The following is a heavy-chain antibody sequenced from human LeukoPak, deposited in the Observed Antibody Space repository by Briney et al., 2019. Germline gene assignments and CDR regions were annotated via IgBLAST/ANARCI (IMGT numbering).Heavy chain of an antibody. Sequence: PSETLSLTCAVYGGSFSGYSWGWIRQPPGKGLEWIGSIYHSGSTYYNPSLKSRVTISVDTSKNQFSLKLSSVTAADTAVYYCARHRGPYSSSWYAVDYWGQGTLVTVSS. D-gene: IGHD6-13*01. V-gene: IGHV4-38-2*01. CDR3: ARHRGPYSSSWYAVDY. CDR1: GGSFSGYS. CDR2: IYHSGST. J-gene: IGHJ4*02.